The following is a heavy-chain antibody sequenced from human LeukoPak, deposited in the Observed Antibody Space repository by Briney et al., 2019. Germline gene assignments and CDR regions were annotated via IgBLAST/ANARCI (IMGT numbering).Heavy chain of an antibody. V-gene: IGHV4-34*01. CDR2: INHSGST. CDR3: ARGRGPVVYYYYMDV. CDR1: GGTFSGYY. Sequence: PSETLSLTCAVYGGTFSGYYWSWIRQPPGKGLEWIGEINHSGSTNYNPSLKSRVTISVDTSKNQFSLKLSSVTAADTAVYYCARGRGPVVYYYYMDVWGKGTTVTVSS. D-gene: IGHD1-14*01. J-gene: IGHJ6*03.